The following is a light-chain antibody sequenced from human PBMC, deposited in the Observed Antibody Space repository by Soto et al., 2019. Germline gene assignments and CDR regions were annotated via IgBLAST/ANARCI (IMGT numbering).Light chain of an antibody. CDR1: QSVSSN. Sequence: EIVMTQSPATLSVSPWARATLSCRSSQSVSSNLAWYQQKPGQAPRLLIYDASNRATGIPPRFSGSGSGTDFTLTISSLEPEDFAVYYCQQRSNWPPITVGPGTRLDIK. CDR3: QQRSNWPPIT. J-gene: IGKJ5*01. CDR2: DAS. V-gene: IGKV3-11*01.